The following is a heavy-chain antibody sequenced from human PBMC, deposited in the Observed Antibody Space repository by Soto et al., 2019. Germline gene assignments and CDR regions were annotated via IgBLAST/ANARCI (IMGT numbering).Heavy chain of an antibody. V-gene: IGHV3-49*03. CDR3: DSRNGPGEADAFDI. CDR1: GVTFCYYS. J-gene: IGHJ3*02. CDR2: IRYKAYGGTT. D-gene: IGHD3-10*01. Sequence: GGSPRLSYTPAGVTFCYYSMSWFRPAPGKGLEWVGFIRYKAYGGTTEYAASVKGRFTISRDDSKSIAYLQMNSLKTEDTAAYYCDSRNGPGEADAFDIWGQGTMVTVSS.